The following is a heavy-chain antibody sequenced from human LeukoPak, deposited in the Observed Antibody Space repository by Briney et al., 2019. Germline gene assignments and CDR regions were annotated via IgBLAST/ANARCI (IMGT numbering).Heavy chain of an antibody. CDR1: GFTFSSAW. Sequence: PGGSLRLSCAASGFTFSSAWMNWVRQAPGKGLEWVGRIKSYTDDGPTDYAAPVKGRFTISRDDSKNTLYLQMNSLKTEDTAVYYCSTDIYEWDSSSSAVDYWGQGTLVTVSS. V-gene: IGHV3-15*01. D-gene: IGHD6-6*01. CDR3: STDIYEWDSSSSAVDY. CDR2: IKSYTDDGPT. J-gene: IGHJ4*02.